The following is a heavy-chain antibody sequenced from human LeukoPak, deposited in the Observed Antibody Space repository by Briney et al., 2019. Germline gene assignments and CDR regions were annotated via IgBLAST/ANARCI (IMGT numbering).Heavy chain of an antibody. CDR2: INPNSGGT. CDR1: GYTFTGYF. V-gene: IGHV1-2*02. D-gene: IGHD6-19*01. J-gene: IGHJ4*02. Sequence: EASVKVSCKASGYTFTGYFMHWVRQAPGQGLEWMGWINPNSGGTNYAQKFQGRVTMTRDTSISTAYMELSRLRSDDTAVYYCARVSAVAGYIDYWGQGTLVTVDS. CDR3: ARVSAVAGYIDY.